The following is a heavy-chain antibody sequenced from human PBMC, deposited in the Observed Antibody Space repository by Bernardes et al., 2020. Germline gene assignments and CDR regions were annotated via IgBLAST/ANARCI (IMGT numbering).Heavy chain of an antibody. V-gene: IGHV3-7*01. CDR2: IKEDGSEK. D-gene: IGHD3-3*01. CDR3: ARERAIFGVVMVDY. CDR1: GFTFSSYW. J-gene: IGHJ4*02. Sequence: GGSLRLSCAASGFTFSSYWMSWVRQAPGKGLEWVANIKEDGSEKYYVDSVKGRFTISRDNAKNSLYLQMNSLRAEDTAVYYCARERAIFGVVMVDYWGQGTLVTVSS.